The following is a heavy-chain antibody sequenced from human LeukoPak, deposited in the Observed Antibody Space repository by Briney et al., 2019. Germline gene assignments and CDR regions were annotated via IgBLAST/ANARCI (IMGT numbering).Heavy chain of an antibody. CDR1: GGTFSSYA. CDR3: ASVEMATTYYYYGMDV. J-gene: IGHJ6*02. Sequence: SVKVSCKASGGTFSSYAISWVRQAPGQGLEWMGRIIPILGIANYAQKFQGRVTITADKSTSTAYMELSSLRSEDTAVYYCASVEMATTYYYYGMDVWGQGTTVTVSS. D-gene: IGHD5-24*01. V-gene: IGHV1-69*04. CDR2: IIPILGIA.